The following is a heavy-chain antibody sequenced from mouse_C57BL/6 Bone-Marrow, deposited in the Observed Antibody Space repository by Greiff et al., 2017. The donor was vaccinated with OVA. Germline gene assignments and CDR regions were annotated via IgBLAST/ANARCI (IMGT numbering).Heavy chain of an antibody. CDR1: GYTFTSYW. CDR2: IDPSDSYT. Sequence: QVQLKQPGAELVMPGASVKLSCKASGYTFTSYWMHWVKQRPGQGLEWIGEIDPSDSYTNYNQKFKGKSTLTVDKSSSTAYMQLSSLTSEDSAVYYCAREGYYYGSSYPNYFDYWGQGTTLTVSS. J-gene: IGHJ2*01. V-gene: IGHV1-69*01. D-gene: IGHD1-1*01. CDR3: AREGYYYGSSYPNYFDY.